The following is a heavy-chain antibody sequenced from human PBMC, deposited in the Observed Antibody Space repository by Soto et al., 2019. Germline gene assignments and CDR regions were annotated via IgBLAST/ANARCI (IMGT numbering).Heavy chain of an antibody. J-gene: IGHJ4*02. Sequence: PSETLSLTCTVSGGSITSYYWSWIRQPPGKGLEWIGYIYYSGSTNYSPSLKSRVTISVDTSKNQVSLKLSSVTAADTAVYYCARLVHVANLYFDYWGQGTLVTVSS. V-gene: IGHV4-59*08. D-gene: IGHD7-27*01. CDR1: GGSITSYY. CDR2: IYYSGST. CDR3: ARLVHVANLYFDY.